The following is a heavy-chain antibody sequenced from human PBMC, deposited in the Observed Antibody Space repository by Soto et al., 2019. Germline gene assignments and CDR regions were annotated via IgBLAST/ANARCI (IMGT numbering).Heavy chain of an antibody. Sequence: PGGSLRLSCAASGFTVSSNYMSWVRQAPGKGLEWVSVIYSGGSTYYADSVKGRFTISRHNSKNTLYLQMNSLRAEDTAVYYCATRVTIFGVVIIDYWGQGTLVTVSS. CDR1: GFTVSSNY. J-gene: IGHJ4*02. D-gene: IGHD3-3*01. V-gene: IGHV3-53*04. CDR2: IYSGGST. CDR3: ATRVTIFGVVIIDY.